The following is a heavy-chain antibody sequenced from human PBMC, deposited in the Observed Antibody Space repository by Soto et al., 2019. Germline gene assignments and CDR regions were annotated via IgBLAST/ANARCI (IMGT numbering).Heavy chain of an antibody. CDR3: AKLVRDDVRRSDLDH. CDR1: GDSITASYSN. CDR2: FYYSGTT. D-gene: IGHD3-10*02. V-gene: IGHV4-39*01. Sequence: SATLSLTCTVPGDSITASYSNWAWIRQPPGKGLEWIGNFYYSGTTSQNPPLRSRITISGDTSRNQFSLNLRSVTAADSGVYYCAKLVRDDVRRSDLDHWGQGTLVTVSS. J-gene: IGHJ4*02.